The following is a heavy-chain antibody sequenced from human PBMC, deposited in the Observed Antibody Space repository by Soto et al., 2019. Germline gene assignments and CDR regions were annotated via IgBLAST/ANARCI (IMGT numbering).Heavy chain of an antibody. J-gene: IGHJ4*02. Sequence: GGSLRLSCVASGFTFSNYGMHWVRQAPGKGLEWVALVSYNGRKEYYADSVKGRFTISRDNSKHTLYVQMNTLRDEDTAVYYCSKDSLVVEVPAALNIDYWGRGTLVTVSS. CDR1: GFTFSNYG. D-gene: IGHD2-2*01. V-gene: IGHV3-30*18. CDR2: VSYNGRKE. CDR3: SKDSLVVEVPAALNIDY.